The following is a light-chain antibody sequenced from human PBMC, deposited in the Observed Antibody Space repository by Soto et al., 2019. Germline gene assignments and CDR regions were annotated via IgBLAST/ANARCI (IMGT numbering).Light chain of an antibody. Sequence: APSPATLSVSPGDRAPFSYRASQSLSKSLVWYQQKPGQAPRLVIDGASNWATGIPDRFSGSGSGTDFTLTISRLEPEDFAVYYCQQYGSSLTWTFGQGTKVDI. CDR3: QQYGSSLTWT. CDR2: GAS. CDR1: QSLSKS. J-gene: IGKJ1*01. V-gene: IGKV3-20*01.